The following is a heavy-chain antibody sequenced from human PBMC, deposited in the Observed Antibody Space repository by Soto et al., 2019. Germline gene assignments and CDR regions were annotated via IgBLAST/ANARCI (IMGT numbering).Heavy chain of an antibody. J-gene: IGHJ3*01. CDR1: GFSFSNYA. CDR2: ISIGSGSI. CDR3: VRDDRWAFDF. D-gene: IGHD3-22*01. Sequence: EVQLVESGGGLVQPGGSRRVSCAASGFSFSNYAMNWVRQAPGKGLEWVSYISIGSGSIFYADSVKGRSTISRDDAKNSLYMQMNTLRDEDTAVYYCVRDDRWAFDFWGQGTMVTVSS. V-gene: IGHV3-48*02.